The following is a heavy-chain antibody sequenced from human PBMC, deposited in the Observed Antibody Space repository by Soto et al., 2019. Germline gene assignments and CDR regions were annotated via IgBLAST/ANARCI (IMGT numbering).Heavy chain of an antibody. CDR1: GFSLRTTGVR. V-gene: IGHV2-70*04. Sequence: ASGPTLVHPTQTLTLTCTFSGFSLRTTGVRVTWIRHPPGKALEWLARIDWDDDKFYSTSLKTRLTISKDTSKNQVVLTMTNMDTVETATYYCARHYYDSSGYYLFNXWGQGILVTVSX. D-gene: IGHD3-22*01. CDR2: IDWDDDK. J-gene: IGHJ5*02. CDR3: ARHYYDSSGYYLFNX.